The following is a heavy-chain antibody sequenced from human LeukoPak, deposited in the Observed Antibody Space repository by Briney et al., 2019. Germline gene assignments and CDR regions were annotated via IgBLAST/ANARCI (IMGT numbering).Heavy chain of an antibody. D-gene: IGHD4-23*01. CDR1: GGTFSSYA. Sequence: ASVKVSCKASGGTFSSYAISWVRQAPGQGLEWMGGIILIFGTANYAQKFQGRVTITTDESTSTAYMELSSLRSEDTAVYYCAINGGVFYYYYMDVWGKGTTVTVSS. CDR3: AINGGVFYYYYMDV. J-gene: IGHJ6*03. V-gene: IGHV1-69*05. CDR2: IILIFGTA.